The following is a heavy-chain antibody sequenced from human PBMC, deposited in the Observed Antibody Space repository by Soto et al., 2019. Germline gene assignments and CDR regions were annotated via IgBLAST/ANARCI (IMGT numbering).Heavy chain of an antibody. J-gene: IGHJ6*02. CDR2: ISSSSSYI. CDR1: GFTFSSYS. V-gene: IGHV3-21*01. D-gene: IGHD3-22*01. CDR3: ARDIRITMIVVVSPYGMDV. Sequence: EVQLVESGGGLVKPGGSLRLSCAASGFTFSSYSMNWVRQAPGKGLEWVSSISSSSSYIYYADSVKGRFTISRDNAKNSLYLQMNSLRAEDTAVYYCARDIRITMIVVVSPYGMDVWGQGTTVTVSS.